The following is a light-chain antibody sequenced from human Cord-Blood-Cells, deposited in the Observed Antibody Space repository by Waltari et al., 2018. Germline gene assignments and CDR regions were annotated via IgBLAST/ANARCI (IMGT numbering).Light chain of an antibody. J-gene: IGKJ5*01. CDR3: QQYGSSIT. CDR1: QSVSSSY. Sequence: ELVLTQSPGTLSLSPGERATLSCRAGQSVSSSYLAWYQQKPGQAPRLPIYGASSRATGIPDRFSGRGSGTDFTLTISRLEPEDLAVYYCQQYGSSITFGQGTRLEIK. V-gene: IGKV3-20*01. CDR2: GAS.